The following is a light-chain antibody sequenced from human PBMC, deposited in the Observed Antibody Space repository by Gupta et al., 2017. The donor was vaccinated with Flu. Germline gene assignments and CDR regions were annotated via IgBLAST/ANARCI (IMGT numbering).Light chain of an antibody. V-gene: IGLV1-47*01. CDR2: RNN. CDR1: SSNIGSNY. Sequence: QSVLTQPPSASGTPGQRVTISCSGSSSNIGSNYVYWYQQLPGTAPKLLIERNNQRPSGVPDRFSGSKSGTSASLAISGLRSEDEADYSCAAWDDSLSGPVFGGGTKLTVL. CDR3: AAWDDSLSGPV. J-gene: IGLJ2*01.